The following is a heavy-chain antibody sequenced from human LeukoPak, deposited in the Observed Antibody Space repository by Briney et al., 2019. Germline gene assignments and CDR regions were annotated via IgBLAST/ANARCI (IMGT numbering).Heavy chain of an antibody. CDR2: MQSTGVS. J-gene: IGHJ4*02. D-gene: IGHD5-18*01. CDR3: ARDKRHSYGRYFEH. V-gene: IGHV4-59*01. Sequence: SETLSLTCSVSGDSISTYHWNWIRKPPGKGLEWVAYMQSTGVSKYNPSLKSRVTMVVDMSTNQVVLNLRSVTAADTAVYYCARDKRHSYGRYFEHWGQGLLVTVSS. CDR1: GDSISTYH.